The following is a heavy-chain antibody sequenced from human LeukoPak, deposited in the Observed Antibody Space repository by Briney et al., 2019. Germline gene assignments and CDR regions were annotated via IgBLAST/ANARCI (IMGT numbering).Heavy chain of an antibody. Sequence: SVKVSCKASGGTFSSYAISWVRQAPGQGLEWMGRIIPMFGIANYAQKFQGRVTITADKSTSTAYMELSSLRSEDTAVYYCAREYCSSTSCYRWFDPWGQGTLVTVSS. V-gene: IGHV1-69*04. D-gene: IGHD2-2*01. CDR2: IIPMFGIA. J-gene: IGHJ5*02. CDR1: GGTFSSYA. CDR3: AREYCSSTSCYRWFDP.